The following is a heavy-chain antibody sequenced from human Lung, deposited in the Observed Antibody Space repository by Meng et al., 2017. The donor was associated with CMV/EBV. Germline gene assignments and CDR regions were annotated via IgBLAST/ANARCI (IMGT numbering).Heavy chain of an antibody. Sequence: CPCSGGSISSSTYYWGWIRQPPGMGLEWIGDIYDSGKTFYNPSLQSRVTLSVDTSKNQFSLKLSSVTAADTAVYYCARRLGRYFFDYWGQGRLVTVSS. V-gene: IGHV4-39*07. CDR2: IYDSGKT. CDR3: ARRLGRYFFDY. J-gene: IGHJ4*02. CDR1: GGSISSSTYY. D-gene: IGHD3-10*01.